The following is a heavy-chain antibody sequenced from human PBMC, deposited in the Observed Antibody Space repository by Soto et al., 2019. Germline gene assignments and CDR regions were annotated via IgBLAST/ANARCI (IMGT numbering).Heavy chain of an antibody. CDR3: ARWGELHYSYYGLDV. Sequence: ASVKVSCKASGYTFTGSYLHWVRQAPGQGLEWMGWINPNSGGANSVQKFQGRVTMTRDTSISTAYMELSRLTSDDTAVYYCARWGELHYSYYGLDVWGQGTSVTVSS. CDR2: INPNSGGA. V-gene: IGHV1-2*02. CDR1: GYTFTGSY. J-gene: IGHJ6*02. D-gene: IGHD1-26*01.